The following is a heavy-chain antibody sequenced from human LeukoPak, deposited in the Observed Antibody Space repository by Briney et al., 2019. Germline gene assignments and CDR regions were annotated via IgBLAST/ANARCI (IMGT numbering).Heavy chain of an antibody. CDR1: GGSISSHY. J-gene: IGHJ4*02. CDR2: LLDSVNT. V-gene: IGHV4-59*11. CDR3: ATIKRGSIYGYFDF. D-gene: IGHD5-18*01. Sequence: SETLSLTCTVSGGSISSHYWSWIRQPPGEGLEWIAYLLDSVNTKDNPSLNSRLTLSADTSKNQFSLRLSSVTAADTAVYYCATIKRGSIYGYFDFWGQGIKVTVSS.